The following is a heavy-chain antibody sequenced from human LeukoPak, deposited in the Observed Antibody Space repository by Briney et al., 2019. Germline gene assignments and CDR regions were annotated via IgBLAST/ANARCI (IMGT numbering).Heavy chain of an antibody. CDR3: ARSITGTPFDY. CDR1: GGSISSGGYY. Sequence: SQTLSLTCTVSGGSISSGGYYWSWIRQPPGKGLEWIGYIYHSGSTYYNPSLKSRVTISVDRSKNQFSLKLSSVTAADTAVYYCARSITGTPFDYWGQGTLVTVSS. V-gene: IGHV4-30-2*01. CDR2: IYHSGST. D-gene: IGHD1-7*01. J-gene: IGHJ4*02.